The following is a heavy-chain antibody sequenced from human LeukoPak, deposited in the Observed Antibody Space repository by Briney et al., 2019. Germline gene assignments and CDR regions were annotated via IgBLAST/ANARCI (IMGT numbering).Heavy chain of an antibody. CDR2: ISAYNGNT. CDR1: GYTSTSYG. V-gene: IGHV1-18*01. CDR3: ARPILYYYDSSGYYDY. J-gene: IGHJ4*02. Sequence: ASVKVSCKASGYTSTSYGISWVRQAPGQGLEWMGWISAYNGNTNYAQKLQGRVTMTTDTSTSTAYMELRSLRSDDTAVYYCARPILYYYDSSGYYDYWGQGTLVTVSS. D-gene: IGHD3-22*01.